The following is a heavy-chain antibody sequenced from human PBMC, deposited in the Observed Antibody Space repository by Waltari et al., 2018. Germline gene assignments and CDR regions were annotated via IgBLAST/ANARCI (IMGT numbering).Heavy chain of an antibody. CDR2: ITGSGDST. CDR1: GFTFRSYA. V-gene: IGHV3-23*01. D-gene: IGHD3-16*01. J-gene: IGHJ4*02. CDR3: AKSRGSSYGTEYLDY. Sequence: EVQLLESGGGLVQPGGSLRLSCAASGFTFRSYAMNWVRQAPGKGLECVSLITGSGDSTYYADSVKGRFTGSRDNSKNTLYLQMNSLRAEDTAVYYCAKSRGSSYGTEYLDYWGQGTLVTVSS.